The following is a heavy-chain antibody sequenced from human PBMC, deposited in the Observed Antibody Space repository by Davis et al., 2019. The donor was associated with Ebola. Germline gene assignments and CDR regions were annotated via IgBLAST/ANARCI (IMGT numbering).Heavy chain of an antibody. D-gene: IGHD6-6*01. CDR1: GGTFSSYA. CDR3: ARGPIAAHPTYYYYYMDV. CDR2: IIPILGIA. Sequence: SVKVSCKASGGTFSSYAISWVRQAPGQGLEWMGGIIPILGIANYAQKFQGRVTITADKSTSTAYMELSSLRSEDTAVYYCARGPIAAHPTYYYYYMDVWGKGTTVTVSS. V-gene: IGHV1-69*10. J-gene: IGHJ6*03.